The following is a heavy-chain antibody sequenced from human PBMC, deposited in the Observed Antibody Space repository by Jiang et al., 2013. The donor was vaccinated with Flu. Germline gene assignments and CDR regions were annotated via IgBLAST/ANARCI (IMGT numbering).Heavy chain of an antibody. V-gene: IGHV1-69*04. CDR1: GGTFSSYT. J-gene: IGHJ6*02. CDR3: ARDRGVWAVGETRLYYYGMDV. CDR2: IIPILGIA. Sequence: SGAEVKKPGSSVKVSCKASGGTFSSYTISWVRQAPGQGLEWMGRIIPILGIANYAQKFQGRVTITADKSTSTAYMELSSLRSEDTAVYYCARDRGVWAVGETRLYYYGMDVWGQGTT. D-gene: IGHD3-16*01.